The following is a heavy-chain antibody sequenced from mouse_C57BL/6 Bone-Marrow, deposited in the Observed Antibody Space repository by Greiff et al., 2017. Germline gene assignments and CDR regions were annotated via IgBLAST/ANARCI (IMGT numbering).Heavy chain of an antibody. V-gene: IGHV1-72*01. CDR3: SSPHYYGSRYARDY. D-gene: IGHD1-1*01. CDR1: GYTFTSYW. Sequence: QVQLQQPGAELVKPGASVKLSCTASGYTFTSYWMHWVKQRPGRGLEWIGRIDPNSGGTKYNEKFKSKATLTVDKPSSTAYMQLSSLTSEDSAVYYCSSPHYYGSRYARDYWGQGTSVTVSA. J-gene: IGHJ4*01. CDR2: IDPNSGGT.